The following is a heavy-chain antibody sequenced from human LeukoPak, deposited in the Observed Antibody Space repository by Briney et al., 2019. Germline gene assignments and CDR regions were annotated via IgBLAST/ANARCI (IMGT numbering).Heavy chain of an antibody. J-gene: IGHJ4*02. Sequence: SETLSLTCTVSGGSISSGSYYWSWIRQPAGKGLEWIGRIYTSGSTNYNPSFKSRVTISADTSKNQFSLKLSSVTAADTAVYYCARESHNFYDSSGYTDYWGQGTLVTVSS. D-gene: IGHD3-22*01. V-gene: IGHV4-61*02. CDR1: GGSISSGSYY. CDR2: IYTSGST. CDR3: ARESHNFYDSSGYTDY.